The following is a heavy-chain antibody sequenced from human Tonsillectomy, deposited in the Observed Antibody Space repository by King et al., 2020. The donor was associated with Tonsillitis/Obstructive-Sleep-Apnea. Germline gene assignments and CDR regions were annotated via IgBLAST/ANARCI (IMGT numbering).Heavy chain of an antibody. CDR3: ARGGAFYGDYGPYFDY. CDR2: INHSGST. CDR1: GGSFSGYY. J-gene: IGHJ4*02. D-gene: IGHD4-17*01. Sequence: VQLQQWGAGLLKPSETLSLTCAVYGGSFSGYYWSWIRQPPGKGLAWIGEINHSGSTNYKLSLKSRVTISVDTSKNQFSLTLRSLTAADTAVYYCARGGAFYGDYGPYFDYWGQGTLVTVSS. V-gene: IGHV4-34*01.